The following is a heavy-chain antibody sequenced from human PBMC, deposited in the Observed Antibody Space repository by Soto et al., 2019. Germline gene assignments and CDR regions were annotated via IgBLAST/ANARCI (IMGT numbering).Heavy chain of an antibody. D-gene: IGHD3-22*01. V-gene: IGHV4-30-2*01. Sequence: QLQLQESGSGLVKPSPTLSLTCAVSGGSISSGGYSWSWIRQPPGKGLEWIGYIYHSGSTYYNPSLKSRVTISVDRSKNQFSLKLSSVTAADTAVYYCARGPPLHYYDSSGYPTYYFDYWGQGTLVTVSS. CDR3: ARGPPLHYYDSSGYPTYYFDY. CDR1: GGSISSGGYS. J-gene: IGHJ4*02. CDR2: IYHSGST.